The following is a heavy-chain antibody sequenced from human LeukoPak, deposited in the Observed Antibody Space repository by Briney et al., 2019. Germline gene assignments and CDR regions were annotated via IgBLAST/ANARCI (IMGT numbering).Heavy chain of an antibody. CDR1: GGSFSGYY. CDR2: INHSGST. J-gene: IGHJ3*02. V-gene: IGHV4-34*01. CDR3: ARDLWYPGAFDI. Sequence: PSETLSLTCAVYGGSFSGYYWSWIRQPPGKGLEWIGEINHSGSTNYNPSLKSRVTISVDTSKNQFSLKLSSVTAADTAVYYCARDLWYPGAFDIWGQGTMVTVSS. D-gene: IGHD1-14*01.